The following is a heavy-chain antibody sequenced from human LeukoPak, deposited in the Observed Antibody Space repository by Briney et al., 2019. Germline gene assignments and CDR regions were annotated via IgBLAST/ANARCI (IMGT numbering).Heavy chain of an antibody. CDR3: ARVRGSSSSRRDYYYMDV. V-gene: IGHV4-59*01. Sequence: SETLSLTCTVSGGSISSYYWSWIRQPPGKGLEWIGYIYYSGSTNYNPSLKSRVTISVDTSKNQFSLKLSSVTAADTAVYYCARVRGSSSSRRDYYYMDVWGKGTTVTVSS. CDR1: GGSISSYY. CDR2: IYYSGST. J-gene: IGHJ6*03. D-gene: IGHD6-6*01.